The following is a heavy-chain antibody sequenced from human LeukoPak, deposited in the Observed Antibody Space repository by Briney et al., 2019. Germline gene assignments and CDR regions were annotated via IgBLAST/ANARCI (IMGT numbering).Heavy chain of an antibody. V-gene: IGHV3-53*01. CDR2: IYSDNT. CDR1: GFTVSSNS. CDR3: ARRAGAYSHPYDY. Sequence: GGSLRLSCTVSGFTVSSNSMSWVRQAPGKGLEWVSFIYSDNTHYSDSVKGRFTISRDNSKNTLYLQMNSLRAEDTAVYYCARRAGAYSHPYDYWGQGALVTVSS. J-gene: IGHJ4*02. D-gene: IGHD4/OR15-4a*01.